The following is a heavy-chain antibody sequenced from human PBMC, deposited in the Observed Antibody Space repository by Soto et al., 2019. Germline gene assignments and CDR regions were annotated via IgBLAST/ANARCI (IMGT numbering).Heavy chain of an antibody. V-gene: IGHV1-18*01. Sequence: ASVKVSCTASGYTFTSYGISWVRQAPGQGLEWMGWISAYNGNTNYAQKLQGRVTMTTDTSTSTAYMELRSLRSDDTAVYYCARAPGVEDYYDSSGYNPPDYYYGMDVWGQGTTVTVSS. CDR2: ISAYNGNT. J-gene: IGHJ6*02. D-gene: IGHD3-22*01. CDR3: ARAPGVEDYYDSSGYNPPDYYYGMDV. CDR1: GYTFTSYG.